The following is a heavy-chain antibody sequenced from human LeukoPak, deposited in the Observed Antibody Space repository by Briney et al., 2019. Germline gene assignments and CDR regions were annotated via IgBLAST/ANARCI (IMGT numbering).Heavy chain of an antibody. D-gene: IGHD2-15*01. CDR1: GFTFDDYA. J-gene: IGHJ4*02. CDR3: ARVGYCSGGSCYRALGY. CDR2: ISWNSGSI. Sequence: HLGGSLRLSCAASGFTFDDYAMHWVRQAPGKGLEWVSGISWNSGSIGYADSVKGRFTISRDNAKNSLYLQMNSLRAEDTAVYYCARVGYCSGGSCYRALGYWGQGTLVTVSS. V-gene: IGHV3-9*01.